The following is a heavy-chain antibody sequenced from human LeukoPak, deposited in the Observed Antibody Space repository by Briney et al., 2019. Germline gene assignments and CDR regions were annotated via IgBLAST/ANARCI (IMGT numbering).Heavy chain of an antibody. Sequence: GASVKVSCKASGGTFSSYAISWVRQAPGQGPEWMGGIIPIFGTANYAQKFQGRVTITADESTSTAYMELSSLRSEDTAVYYCARERYQLLTAYFDYWGQGTLVTVSS. D-gene: IGHD2-2*01. J-gene: IGHJ4*02. CDR2: IIPIFGTA. V-gene: IGHV1-69*13. CDR3: ARERYQLLTAYFDY. CDR1: GGTFSSYA.